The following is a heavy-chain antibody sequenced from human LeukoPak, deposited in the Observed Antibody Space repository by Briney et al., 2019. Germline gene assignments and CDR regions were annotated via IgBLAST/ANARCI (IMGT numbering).Heavy chain of an antibody. J-gene: IGHJ5*02. D-gene: IGHD3-22*01. Sequence: PGGSLRLSCAASGFLFSSYAMSWVRQAPGKGLEWVSAISGSGGSTYYADSVKGRFTISRDNSKNTLYLQVNSLRAEDTAVYYCAKLTYYYDSSGPSWGQGTLVTVSS. CDR3: AKLTYYYDSSGPS. CDR1: GFLFSSYA. V-gene: IGHV3-23*01. CDR2: ISGSGGST.